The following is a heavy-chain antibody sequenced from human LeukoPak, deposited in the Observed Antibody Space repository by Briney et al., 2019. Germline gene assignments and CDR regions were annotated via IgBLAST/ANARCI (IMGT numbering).Heavy chain of an antibody. CDR2: FYYSGST. J-gene: IGHJ4*02. D-gene: IGHD5-24*01. CDR3: ARGRRDGYNLEYFDK. V-gene: IGHV4-39*01. CDR1: GGSITSSSYY. Sequence: SSETLSLTCTVSGGSITSSSYYWGWIRQPPGKGLQWIGGFYYSGSTYYNPSLKSRVTIYVDTSKNQFSLKLSSVTAADTAVYYCARGRRDGYNLEYFDKWGQGTLVTVSS.